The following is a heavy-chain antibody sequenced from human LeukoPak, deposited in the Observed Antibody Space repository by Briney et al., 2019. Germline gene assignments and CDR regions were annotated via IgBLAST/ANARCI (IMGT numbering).Heavy chain of an antibody. CDR2: INPSGGST. Sequence: ASVKVSCKASGYTFTSYYMHWVRQAPGQGLEWMGIINPSGGSTSYAQKFQGRVTMTRDMSTSTAYMELSSLRSEDTAVYYCARSEWELLYFDYWGQGTLVTVSS. CDR1: GYTFTSYY. J-gene: IGHJ4*02. CDR3: ARSEWELLYFDY. V-gene: IGHV1-46*01. D-gene: IGHD1-26*01.